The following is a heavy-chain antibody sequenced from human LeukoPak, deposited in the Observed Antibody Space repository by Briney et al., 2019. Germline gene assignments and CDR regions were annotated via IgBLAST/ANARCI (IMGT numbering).Heavy chain of an antibody. J-gene: IGHJ4*02. D-gene: IGHD3-3*01. CDR2: ISSSSSYI. CDR3: ARDQYDTWSRRGNFDS. Sequence: GGSLRLSCAASGFTFSSYSMNWVRQAPGKGLEWVSSISSSSSYIYYADSVKGRFTISRDNTKNSPYLQMNSLRVEDTAVFYCARDQYDTWSRRGNFDSWGQGTLVIVSS. CDR1: GFTFSSYS. V-gene: IGHV3-21*04.